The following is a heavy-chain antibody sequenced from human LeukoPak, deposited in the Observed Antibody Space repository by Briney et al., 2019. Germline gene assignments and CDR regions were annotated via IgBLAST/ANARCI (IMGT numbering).Heavy chain of an antibody. V-gene: IGHV4-4*02. D-gene: IGHD3-22*01. Sequence: PSETLSLTCAVSGGSISSSNWWSWVRQPPGKGLEWIGEIYHSGSTNYNPSLKGRVTISVDKSKNQFSLKLSSVTAADTAVYYCARVRRAYYDSSGYYFDYWGQGTLVTVSS. CDR2: IYHSGST. J-gene: IGHJ4*02. CDR1: GGSISSSNW. CDR3: ARVRRAYYDSSGYYFDY.